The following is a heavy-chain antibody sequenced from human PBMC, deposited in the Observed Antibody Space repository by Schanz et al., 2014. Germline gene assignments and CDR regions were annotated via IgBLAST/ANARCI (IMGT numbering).Heavy chain of an antibody. J-gene: IGHJ4*02. CDR2: ISGGGGTT. D-gene: IGHD2-8*02. Sequence: EVQLVESGGGLVQPGGSLRLSCTASGFNSDDYAMHWVRQAPGKGLEWVSAISGGGGTTYYADSVKGRFTISRDNSKNTLFLQMNSLRAEDTAVYYCAKTLFPGGTQTFGNWGRGTLVTVSS. CDR1: GFNSDDYA. CDR3: AKTLFPGGTQTFGN. V-gene: IGHV3-23*04.